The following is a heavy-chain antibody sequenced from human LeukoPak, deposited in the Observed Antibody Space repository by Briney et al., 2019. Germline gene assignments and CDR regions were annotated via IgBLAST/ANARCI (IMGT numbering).Heavy chain of an antibody. D-gene: IGHD3-22*01. CDR3: VRGSGYFLFDY. CDR2: ISYDGSNK. J-gene: IGHJ4*02. V-gene: IGHV3-30-3*01. Sequence: GRSLRLSCAASGFTFSSYAMNWVRQAPGKGLEWVAFISYDGSNKYYADSVKGRFTISRDNAKNSLYLQMNSLRAEDTAVYYCVRGSGYFLFDYWGQGTLVTVSS. CDR1: GFTFSSYA.